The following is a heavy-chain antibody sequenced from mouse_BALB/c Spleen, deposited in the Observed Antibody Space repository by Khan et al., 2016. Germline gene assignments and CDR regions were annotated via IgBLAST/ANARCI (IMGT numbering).Heavy chain of an antibody. CDR3: ARAGYYGYLAY. Sequence: EVKLLESGGGLVQPGGSLKLSCAASGFDFRRYWMSWVRQAPGKGLEWIGEINPDSRTINYSPSLKDKFIIYRDNDKSTLYLQMSKVRSEDTALYYCARAGYYGYLAYWGQGTLVSVSA. D-gene: IGHD1-1*01. CDR1: GFDFRRYW. V-gene: IGHV4-1*02. J-gene: IGHJ3*01. CDR2: INPDSRTI.